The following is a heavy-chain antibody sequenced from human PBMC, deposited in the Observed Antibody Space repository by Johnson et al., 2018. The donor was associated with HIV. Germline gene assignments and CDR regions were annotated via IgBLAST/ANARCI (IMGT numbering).Heavy chain of an antibody. V-gene: IGHV3-11*04. CDR3: ARVGVSGYDLAAFEF. J-gene: IGHJ3*01. Sequence: QMLLVESGGGLVKPGGSLRLSCAASGFTFSDYYMSWIRQAPGKGLEWVSYISSSGSTIYSADSVKGRFTISRDNSKNTLDLQMNTLRAEDTAIYYCARVGVSGYDLAAFEFWGQGTMVTVSS. D-gene: IGHD5-12*01. CDR2: ISSSGSTI. CDR1: GFTFSDYY.